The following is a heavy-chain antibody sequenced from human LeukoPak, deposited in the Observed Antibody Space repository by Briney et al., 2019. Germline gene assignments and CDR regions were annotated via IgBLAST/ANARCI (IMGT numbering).Heavy chain of an antibody. Sequence: ASVKVSCKASGYTFTSYGISWVRQAPGQGLEWMGWISAYNGNTNYAQKLQGRVTMTTDTSTSTAYMELRSLRSDDTAVYYCARDHTTMIVVVTTDNWFGPWGQGTLVTVSS. CDR1: GYTFTSYG. CDR3: ARDHTTMIVVVTTDNWFGP. J-gene: IGHJ5*02. D-gene: IGHD3-22*01. V-gene: IGHV1-18*01. CDR2: ISAYNGNT.